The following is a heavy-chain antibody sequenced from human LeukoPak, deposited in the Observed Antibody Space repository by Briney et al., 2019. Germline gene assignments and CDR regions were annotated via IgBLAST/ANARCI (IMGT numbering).Heavy chain of an antibody. V-gene: IGHV4-34*01. CDR1: GGSFSGYY. Sequence: PSETLSLTCAVYGGSFSGYYWSWIRQPPGKGLEWIGEINHSGSTNYNPSLKSRVTISVDTSKNQFSLKLSSVTAADTAVYYCARVDWNFIYWGQGTLVTVSS. CDR2: INHSGST. J-gene: IGHJ4*02. CDR3: ARVDWNFIY. D-gene: IGHD1-1*01.